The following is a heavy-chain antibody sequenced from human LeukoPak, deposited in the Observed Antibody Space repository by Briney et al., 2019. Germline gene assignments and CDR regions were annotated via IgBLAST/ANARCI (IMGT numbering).Heavy chain of an antibody. J-gene: IGHJ4*02. CDR2: IKGDGSET. Sequence: GGSLRLSCAASGFTFSDYYMSWIRQAPGKGLEWVANIKGDGSETYYMDSVKGRFTISRDNAKNSLYLQMNSLRVEDTAVYYCWPGGRASDFWGQGTLVTVSS. CDR1: GFTFSDYY. V-gene: IGHV3-7*01. D-gene: IGHD3-16*01. CDR3: WPGGRASDF.